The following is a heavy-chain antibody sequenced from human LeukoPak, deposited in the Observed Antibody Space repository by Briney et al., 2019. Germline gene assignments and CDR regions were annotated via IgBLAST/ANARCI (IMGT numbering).Heavy chain of an antibody. J-gene: IGHJ6*03. CDR1: GGSFSGYY. V-gene: IGHV4-34*01. CDR2: INHSGST. Sequence: PSETLSLTCAVYGGSFSGYYWSWIRQPPGKGLEWIGEINHSGSTNYNPSLKSRVTISVDTSKNQFSLKLSSVTAADTAVYYCARVVVPAAINYYYYYMDVWGKGTTVTISS. D-gene: IGHD2-2*01. CDR3: ARVVVPAAINYYYYYMDV.